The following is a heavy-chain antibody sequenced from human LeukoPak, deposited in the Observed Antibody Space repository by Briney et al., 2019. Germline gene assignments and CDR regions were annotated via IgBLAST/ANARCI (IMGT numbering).Heavy chain of an antibody. D-gene: IGHD6-19*01. CDR2: ISSSSSTI. J-gene: IGHJ3*02. Sequence: GGSLRLSCAASGFTFSSYSMTWVRQAPGKGLEWVSYISSSSSTIYYADSVKGRFTISRDNSKNTLYLQMNSLRAEDTAVYYCARDQDGSIAVAGINAFDIWGQGTMVTVSS. CDR1: GFTFSSYS. V-gene: IGHV3-48*01. CDR3: ARDQDGSIAVAGINAFDI.